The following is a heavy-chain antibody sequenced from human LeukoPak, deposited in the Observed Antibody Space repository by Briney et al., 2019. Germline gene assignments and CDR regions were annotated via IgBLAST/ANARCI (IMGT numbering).Heavy chain of an antibody. V-gene: IGHV3-7*01. D-gene: IGHD1-1*01. CDR1: RFTFSDFW. CDR3: AIATTGRGAFGS. Sequence: GGSQRLSCAASRFTFSDFWMSWVRQAPGKGLECVASTNEAGGDKYYVDSVKGRFTISRDNSKNSLSLQMNSLTAEDTAIYYCAIATTGRGAFGSWGQGTLVSVSS. CDR2: TNEAGGDK. J-gene: IGHJ4*02.